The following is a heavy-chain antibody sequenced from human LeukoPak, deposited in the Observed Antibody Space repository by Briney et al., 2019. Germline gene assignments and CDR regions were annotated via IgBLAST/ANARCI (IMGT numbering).Heavy chain of an antibody. D-gene: IGHD6-19*01. CDR1: GFSLSSYG. CDR2: LSDSGGGT. Sequence: GGSLRLSCAASGFSLSSYGMTWVRQAPGKGLEWVSTLSDSGGGTYYADSVKGRFTISRDNAKNSLYLQMKSLRAEDTALYYCARDSDYYSSGWSPWDYWGQGTLVTVSS. V-gene: IGHV3-23*01. J-gene: IGHJ4*02. CDR3: ARDSDYYSSGWSPWDY.